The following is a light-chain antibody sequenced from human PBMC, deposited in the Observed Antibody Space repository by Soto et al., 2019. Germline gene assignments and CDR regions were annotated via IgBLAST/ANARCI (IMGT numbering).Light chain of an antibody. V-gene: IGKV3-11*01. CDR1: RRVSSY. Sequence: ETVLTQSPAPLSLSPGDRATLSCRASRRVSSYLAWYQQKAGQAPRLLIYDASNRAAGTPARFSGSGSGTDFTLTISSREPEDFAVYYCQQRDNWPWTFGQGTKVEI. CDR2: DAS. J-gene: IGKJ1*01. CDR3: QQRDNWPWT.